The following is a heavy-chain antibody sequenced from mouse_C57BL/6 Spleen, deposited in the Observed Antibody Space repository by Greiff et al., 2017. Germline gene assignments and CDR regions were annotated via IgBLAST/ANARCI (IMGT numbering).Heavy chain of an antibody. V-gene: IGHV1-69*01. D-gene: IGHD2-3*01. CDR2: IDPSDSYT. CDR3: ARCLDGYYVDYAMDY. J-gene: IGHJ4*01. CDR1: GYTFTSYW. Sequence: QVQLQQPGAELVMPGASVKLSCKASGYTFTSYWMHWVKQRPGQGLEWIGAIDPSDSYTNYNQKFKGKSTLTVDKSSSTAYMQLSSLTSEDSAVYYCARCLDGYYVDYAMDYWGQGTSVTVSS.